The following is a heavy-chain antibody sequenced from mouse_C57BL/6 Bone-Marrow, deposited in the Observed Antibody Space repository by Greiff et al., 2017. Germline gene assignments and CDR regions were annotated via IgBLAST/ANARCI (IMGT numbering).Heavy chain of an antibody. D-gene: IGHD2-3*01. CDR3: ARKGFYDCYYAMDY. CDR2: IWTGGGT. CDR1: GFSLTSYA. V-gene: IGHV2-9-1*01. Sequence: VKLVESGPGLVAPSQSLSITCTVSGFSLTSYAISWVRQPPGKGLEWLGVIWTGGGTNYNSALKSRLSISKDNSKSQVFLKMNSLQTDDTARYYCARKGFYDCYYAMDYWGQGTSVTVSS. J-gene: IGHJ4*01.